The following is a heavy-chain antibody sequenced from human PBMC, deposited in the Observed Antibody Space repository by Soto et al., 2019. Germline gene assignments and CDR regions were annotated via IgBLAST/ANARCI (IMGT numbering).Heavy chain of an antibody. CDR3: AKEWVYDSSGWSFDY. D-gene: IGHD3-22*01. CDR2: ISYDGSNK. V-gene: IGHV3-30*18. J-gene: IGHJ4*02. Sequence: QVQLVESGGGVVQPGRSLRLSCAASGFTFSSYGMHWVRQAPGKGLEWVAVISYDGSNKYYADSVKGRFTISRDNSKNTRYLQMNRLRAEDTAVYYCAKEWVYDSSGWSFDYWGQGTLVTASS. CDR1: GFTFSSYG.